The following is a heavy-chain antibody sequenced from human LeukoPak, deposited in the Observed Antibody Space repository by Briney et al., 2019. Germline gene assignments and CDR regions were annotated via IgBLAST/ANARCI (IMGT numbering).Heavy chain of an antibody. CDR3: AKGGIVVVPAAIADY. D-gene: IGHD2-2*02. J-gene: IGHJ4*02. CDR2: ISGNGGST. V-gene: IGHV3-23*01. Sequence: PGGSLRLSCAASGFTFSSYAMSWVRQARGNGLEWVSAISGNGGSTYYADPVKGRFTISRDNSKNTLFLQMNSLRAEDTAVYYCAKGGIVVVPAAIADYWGQGTLVTVSS. CDR1: GFTFSSYA.